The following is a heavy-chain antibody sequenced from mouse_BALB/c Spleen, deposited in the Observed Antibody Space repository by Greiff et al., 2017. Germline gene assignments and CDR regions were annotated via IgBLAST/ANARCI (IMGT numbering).Heavy chain of an antibody. CDR2: ISSGSSTI. CDR3: ARLYYGSSYVFDY. Sequence: EVQVVESGGGLVQPGGSRKLSCAASGFTFSSFGMHWVRQAPEKGLEWVAYISSGSSTIYYADTVKGRFTISRDNPKNTLFLQMTSLRSEDTAMYYCARLYYGSSYVFDYWGQGTTLTVSS. D-gene: IGHD1-1*01. J-gene: IGHJ2*01. V-gene: IGHV5-17*02. CDR1: GFTFSSFG.